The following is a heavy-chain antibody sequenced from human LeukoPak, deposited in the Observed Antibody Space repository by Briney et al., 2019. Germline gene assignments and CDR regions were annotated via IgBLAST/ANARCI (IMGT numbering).Heavy chain of an antibody. CDR3: ARVTVVVTAPDY. CDR2: IYYSGST. CDR1: GGSISSSSYY. Sequence: SETLSLTCTVSGGSISSSSYYWGWIRQPPGKGLEWIGSIYYSGSTYYNPSLKSRVTISVDTSKNQFSLKLSSVTAADTAVYYCARVTVVVTAPDYWGQGTLVTVSS. D-gene: IGHD2-21*02. J-gene: IGHJ4*02. V-gene: IGHV4-39*07.